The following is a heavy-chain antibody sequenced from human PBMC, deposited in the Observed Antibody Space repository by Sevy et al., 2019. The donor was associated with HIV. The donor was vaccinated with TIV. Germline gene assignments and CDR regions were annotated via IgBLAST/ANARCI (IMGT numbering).Heavy chain of an antibody. D-gene: IGHD3-3*01. V-gene: IGHV1-58*01. CDR3: AADNGSGYIGGGTYYYGMNV. J-gene: IGHJ6*02. Sequence: ASVTVSCKASGFTFSGSALQWVRQARGQRLEWIGWIVVGSGNTKYAPQFQERVTFIRDMSTSTAYMELSSLRSEDTAVYYCAADNGSGYIGGGTYYYGMNVWGQGTTVTVSS. CDR2: IVVGSGNT. CDR1: GFTFSGSA.